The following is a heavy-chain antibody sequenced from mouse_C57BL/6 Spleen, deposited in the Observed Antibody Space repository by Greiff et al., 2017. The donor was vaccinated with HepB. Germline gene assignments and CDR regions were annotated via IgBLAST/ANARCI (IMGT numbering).Heavy chain of an antibody. CDR2: IDPGNGDT. CDR1: GFNIKDDY. Sequence: EVQLVESGAELVRPGASVKLSCTASGFNIKDDYMHWVKQRPEQGLEWIGWIDPGNGDTEYASKFQGKATITADTSSNTAYLQLSSLTSEDTAFYYSTSNCQSYGMDYWGQGTSVTVSS. CDR3: TSNCQSYGMDY. V-gene: IGHV14-4*01. J-gene: IGHJ4*01. D-gene: IGHD4-1*02.